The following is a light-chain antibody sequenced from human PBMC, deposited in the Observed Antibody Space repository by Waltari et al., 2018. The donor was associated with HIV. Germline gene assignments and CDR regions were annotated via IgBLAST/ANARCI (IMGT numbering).Light chain of an antibody. Sequence: DIVMSQSPDSLAVSLGERATINCKSSQSVLYSSNNKNYFAWYQQKPVQPAKLLISWAATRESGVPDRFRGSGSGTDFTLTISNVQAEDVAVYYCQQYYDTPLPFGGGTKVEIK. J-gene: IGKJ4*01. CDR3: QQYYDTPLP. CDR2: WAA. CDR1: QSVLYSSNNKNY. V-gene: IGKV4-1*01.